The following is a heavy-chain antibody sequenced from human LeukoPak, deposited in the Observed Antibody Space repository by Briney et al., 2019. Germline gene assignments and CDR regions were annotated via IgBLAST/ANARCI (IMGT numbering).Heavy chain of an antibody. V-gene: IGHV3-23*01. CDR2: ISNSGGST. D-gene: IGHD1-14*01. CDR3: AKATNGSPDAFDI. J-gene: IGHJ3*02. CDR1: GFTFSTNA. Sequence: GGSLRLSCAASGFTFSTNAMTWVRKAPGKGLEGVSCISNSGGSTYYADSVRGRLTISRDNTKNTLYLQMKSLSAEDTALYSCAKATNGSPDAFDIWGQGTMVTVS.